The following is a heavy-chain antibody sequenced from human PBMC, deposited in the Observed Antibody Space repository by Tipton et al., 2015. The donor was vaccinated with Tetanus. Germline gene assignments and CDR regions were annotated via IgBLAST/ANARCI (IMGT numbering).Heavy chain of an antibody. CDR3: TTEVVLMVYASTYNWFDP. D-gene: IGHD2-8*01. J-gene: IGHJ5*02. Sequence: SLRLSCAASGFTFSSYWMSWVRQAPGKGLEWVGRIKSKTDGGTTDYAAPVKGRFTISRDDSKNTLYLQMNSLKTEDTAVYYCTTEVVLMVYASTYNWFDPWGQGTLVTVSS. V-gene: IGHV3-15*01. CDR1: GFTFSSYW. CDR2: IKSKTDGGTT.